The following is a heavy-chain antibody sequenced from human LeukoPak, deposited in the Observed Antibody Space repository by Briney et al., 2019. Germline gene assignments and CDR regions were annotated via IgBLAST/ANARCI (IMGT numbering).Heavy chain of an antibody. V-gene: IGHV4-34*01. CDR2: INHSGST. J-gene: IGHJ5*02. D-gene: IGHD2-8*01. CDR3: ARTIMVYAILGWFDP. Sequence: PSEPLSLTCAVYGGSLSGYYWRWIRQPPRKGLAWIGEINHSGSTNYNPSLKSRVTISVDTSKNQFSLKLSSVTAADTAVYYCARTIMVYAILGWFDPWGQGTLVTVSS. CDR1: GGSLSGYY.